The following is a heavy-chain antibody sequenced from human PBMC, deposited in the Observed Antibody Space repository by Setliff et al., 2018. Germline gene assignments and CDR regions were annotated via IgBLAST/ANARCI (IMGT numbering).Heavy chain of an antibody. CDR1: GSTFRNYA. CDR2: ISVYNGDT. D-gene: IGHD5-18*01. V-gene: IGHV1-18*01. J-gene: IGHJ4*02. CDR3: ARAPSVELVTIRTNSWFTY. Sequence: ASVKVSCKASGSTFRNYAFAWVRRAPGQGLEWVGWISVYNGDTNYAQKFQGRVTLTTDTSTSTAYMELRSLTSDDSAFYYCARAPSVELVTIRTNSWFTYWGQGTLVTVSS.